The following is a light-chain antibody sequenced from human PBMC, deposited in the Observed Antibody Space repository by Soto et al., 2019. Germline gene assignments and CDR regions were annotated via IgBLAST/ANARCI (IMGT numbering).Light chain of an antibody. J-gene: IGLJ1*01. CDR3: AAWDDSLNGSYV. Sequence: QSVLTQPPSTSGTPEQRVTTSFSGSRSNIGSNTVSWYQQPPGTAPKLLIYSYNQRPSGVPDRLSGSKSGASASLAISGLQSEDEADYYCAAWDDSLNGSYVFGTGTQVTVL. CDR1: RSNIGSNT. V-gene: IGLV1-44*01. CDR2: SYN.